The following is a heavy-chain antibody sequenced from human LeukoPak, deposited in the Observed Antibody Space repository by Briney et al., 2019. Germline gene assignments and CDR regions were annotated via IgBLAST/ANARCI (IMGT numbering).Heavy chain of an antibody. D-gene: IGHD1-7*01. CDR1: GFTFSSYE. CDR2: ISSSGSTI. CDR3: ARGAWNYSWDY. Sequence: GGSLRLSCAASGFTFSSYEMNWVRQAPGKGLEWVSYISSSGSTIYYADSVEGRFTISRDNAKNSLYLQMNSLRAEDTAVYYCARGAWNYSWDYWGQGTLVTVSS. V-gene: IGHV3-48*03. J-gene: IGHJ4*02.